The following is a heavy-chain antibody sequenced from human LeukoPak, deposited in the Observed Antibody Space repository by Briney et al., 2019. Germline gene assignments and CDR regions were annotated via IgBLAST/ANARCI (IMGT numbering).Heavy chain of an antibody. J-gene: IGHJ3*02. CDR2: INSAGSST. CDR1: GFTFSSYW. D-gene: IGHD3-16*01. Sequence: GGSLRLSCAASGFTFSSYWMHWVRQTPGKGLVCVSRINSAGSSTSYADSVKGRFTISRDNAKNTLYLQMNSLRAEDAAVYYCARELPRVGGQTDASDIWGQGTMVTVS. CDR3: ARELPRVGGQTDASDI. V-gene: IGHV3-74*01.